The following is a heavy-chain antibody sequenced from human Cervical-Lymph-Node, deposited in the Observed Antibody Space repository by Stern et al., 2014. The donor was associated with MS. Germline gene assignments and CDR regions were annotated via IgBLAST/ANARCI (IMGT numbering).Heavy chain of an antibody. Sequence: VQLVESGAEVKKPGASVKVSCKASGYTFSSFYVHWVRQVPGQGLEWMGIINPNVGGTSYAQKFLGRVTMTRDTSTSTVYMELSSLRSEDTAVYYCARACRSSRWSTPGWWGQGTLVTVS. CDR1: GYTFSSFY. CDR3: ARACRSSRWSTPGW. V-gene: IGHV1-46*01. D-gene: IGHD2-2*01. J-gene: IGHJ4*02. CDR2: INPNVGGT.